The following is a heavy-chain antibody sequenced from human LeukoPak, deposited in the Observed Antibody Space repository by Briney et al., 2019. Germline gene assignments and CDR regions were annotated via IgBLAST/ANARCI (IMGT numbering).Heavy chain of an antibody. J-gene: IGHJ6*02. V-gene: IGHV3-13*01. CDR1: GFTFSSYD. CDR3: ARDRWGSRILSYGMDV. Sequence: GGSLRLSCAASGFTFSSYDMHWVRQATGEGLEWVSAIGTAGDTYYPGSVKGRFTISRENAKNSLYLQMNSLRAGDTAVYYCARDRWGSRILSYGMDVWGQGTTVTVSS. CDR2: IGTAGDT. D-gene: IGHD3-16*01.